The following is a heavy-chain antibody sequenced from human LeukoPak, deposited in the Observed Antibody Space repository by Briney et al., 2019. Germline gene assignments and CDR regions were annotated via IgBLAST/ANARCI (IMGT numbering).Heavy chain of an antibody. V-gene: IGHV3-74*01. Sequence: PGGSLRLSCAASGFTFSTFWMHWVRQAPGKGLVWVSRINSDGSKTTYADSVKGRFRTSRDNAKNTLYLQMNSLRAEDTAVYYCARAPFYGSGSSDHYFDYWGQGTLVTVSS. J-gene: IGHJ4*02. D-gene: IGHD3-10*01. CDR1: GFTFSTFW. CDR2: INSDGSKT. CDR3: ARAPFYGSGSSDHYFDY.